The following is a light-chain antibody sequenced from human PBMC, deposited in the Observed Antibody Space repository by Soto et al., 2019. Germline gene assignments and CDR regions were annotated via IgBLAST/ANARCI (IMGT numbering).Light chain of an antibody. V-gene: IGKV3-11*01. CDR1: QSVSTY. CDR3: QQRSNWPPTWT. CDR2: DAS. J-gene: IGKJ1*01. Sequence: EIVLTQSPATLSLSPGERATLSCRASQSVSTYLAWYQQKPGQAPRLLIYDASKRATGIPARFSGSGSGTDFPLTITSLEPEDFGVYYCQQRSNWPPTWTFGPGTKVDIK.